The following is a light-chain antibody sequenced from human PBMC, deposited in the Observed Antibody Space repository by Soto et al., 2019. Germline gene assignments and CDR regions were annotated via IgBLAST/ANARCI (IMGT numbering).Light chain of an antibody. Sequence: DIQMTQSASSLSASVGDRVTITCRASQGISHDLAWYQQKPGKVPELLIYAASTLQSGVPSRFSGSGSGTDFTLTISGLHPEDVATYYCQKYNTAPLTFGQGTRLEIK. CDR3: QKYNTAPLT. J-gene: IGKJ5*01. CDR1: QGISHD. CDR2: AAS. V-gene: IGKV1-27*01.